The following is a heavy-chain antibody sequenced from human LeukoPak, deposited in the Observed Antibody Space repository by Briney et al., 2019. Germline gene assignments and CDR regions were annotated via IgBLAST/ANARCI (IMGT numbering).Heavy chain of an antibody. Sequence: PGGSLRLSCAASGFTFSSNLMTWVRQAPGKGLEWVASIKHDGSEKYYVRSVKGRFTISRDNAENSLYLNTNSLRAEETALYFCARYREEGGGDTRLDYWGQGTLVTVSS. CDR2: IKHDGSEK. D-gene: IGHD3-16*01. J-gene: IGHJ4*02. CDR3: ARYREEGGGDTRLDY. V-gene: IGHV3-7*01. CDR1: GFTFSSNL.